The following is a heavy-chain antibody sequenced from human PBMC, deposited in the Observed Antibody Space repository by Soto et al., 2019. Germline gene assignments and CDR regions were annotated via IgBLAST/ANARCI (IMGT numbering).Heavy chain of an antibody. J-gene: IGHJ6*02. CDR1: GFTFSSYS. V-gene: IGHV3-21*01. CDR3: ARNDGSGSYFYYYYGMDV. CDR2: ISSSSSYI. Sequence: GSLRLSCAASGFTFSSYSMNWVRQAPGKGLEWVSSISSSSSYIYYADSVKGRFTISRDNAKNSLYLQMNSLRAEDTAVYYCARNDGSGSYFYYYYGMDVWGQGTTVTVSS. D-gene: IGHD3-10*01.